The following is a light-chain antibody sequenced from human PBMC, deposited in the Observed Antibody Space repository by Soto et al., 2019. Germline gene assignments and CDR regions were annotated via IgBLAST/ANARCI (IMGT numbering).Light chain of an antibody. CDR1: QSIITW. CDR3: QQYHTYGT. Sequence: DIPMTQSPSTLSASVGDRVTITCRASQSIITWLAWYQQKPGKAPELLIYDASTLKSGVPSRFSGSGSGTEFPLTISSLQPDDFATYYCQQYHTYGTFGRGTKVEIK. V-gene: IGKV1-5*01. J-gene: IGKJ1*01. CDR2: DAS.